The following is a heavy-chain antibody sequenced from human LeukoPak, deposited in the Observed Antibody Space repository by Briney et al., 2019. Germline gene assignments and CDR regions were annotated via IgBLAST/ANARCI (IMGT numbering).Heavy chain of an antibody. CDR3: ARESYYDSSGYPDY. CDR1: GYTFTSYG. D-gene: IGHD3-22*01. Sequence: GASVKVSCKASGYTFTSYGISWVRQAPGQGLEWVGWISAYNGNTNYAQKLQGRVTMTTDTSTSTAYMELRSLRSDDTAVYYCARESYYDSSGYPDYWGQGTLVTVSS. J-gene: IGHJ4*02. CDR2: ISAYNGNT. V-gene: IGHV1-18*01.